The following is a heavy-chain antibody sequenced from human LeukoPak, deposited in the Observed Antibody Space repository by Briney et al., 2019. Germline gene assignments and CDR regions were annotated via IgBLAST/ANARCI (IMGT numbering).Heavy chain of an antibody. CDR1: GFTFSSYS. CDR2: IRNSSSYR. D-gene: IGHD3-22*01. Sequence: GGSLRLSCAASGFTFSSYSMNWVRQAPGKGLEWVSSIRNSSSYRYYADSVKGRFTISRDNAKNSLYLQMNSLRAEDTAVYYCAREGDYYDSSGSFDYWGQGTLVTVSS. V-gene: IGHV3-21*01. CDR3: AREGDYYDSSGSFDY. J-gene: IGHJ4*02.